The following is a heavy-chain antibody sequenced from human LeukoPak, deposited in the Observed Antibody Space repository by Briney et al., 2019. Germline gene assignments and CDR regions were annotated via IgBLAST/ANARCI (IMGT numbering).Heavy chain of an antibody. CDR2: ISYDGSNK. CDR3: AKDHMITFGGVIVGDAFDI. J-gene: IGHJ3*02. V-gene: IGHV3-30*18. CDR1: GFTFSSYG. Sequence: PGGSLRLSCAASGFTFSSYGMHWVRQAPGKGLEWVAVISYDGSNKYYADSVKGRLTISRDNSKNTLYLQMNSLRAEDTAVYYCAKDHMITFGGVIVGDAFDIWGQGTMVTVSS. D-gene: IGHD3-16*02.